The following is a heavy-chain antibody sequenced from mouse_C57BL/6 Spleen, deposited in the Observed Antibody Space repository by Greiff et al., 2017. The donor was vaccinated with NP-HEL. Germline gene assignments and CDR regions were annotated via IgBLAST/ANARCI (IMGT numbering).Heavy chain of an antibody. CDR2: IHPNSGST. D-gene: IGHD1-1*01. Sequence: QVQLQQPGAELVKPGASVKLSCKASGYTFTSYWMHWVKQRPGQGLEWIGMIHPNSGSTNYNEKFKSKATLTVDKSSSTAYMQLSSLTSEDSAVYYCARKGDYYGSSYADAMDYWGQGTSVTVSS. CDR3: ARKGDYYGSSYADAMDY. J-gene: IGHJ4*01. CDR1: GYTFTSYW. V-gene: IGHV1-64*01.